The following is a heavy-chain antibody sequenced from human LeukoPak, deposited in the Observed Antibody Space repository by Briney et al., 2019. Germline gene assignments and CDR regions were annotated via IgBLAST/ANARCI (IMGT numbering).Heavy chain of an antibody. CDR2: ISYIGST. D-gene: IGHD6-19*01. CDR3: ARNKQWLDFPYYYYGMDV. CDR1: GDSFSSHY. V-gene: IGHV4-59*11. J-gene: IGHJ6*02. Sequence: TSETLSLTCAVSGDSFSSHYWTWIRQPPGKGLEWIGYISYIGSTNYNPSLKSRVTISIDTSKSQFSLKLSSVTAADTAVYYCARNKQWLDFPYYYYGMDVWGQGTTVTVSS.